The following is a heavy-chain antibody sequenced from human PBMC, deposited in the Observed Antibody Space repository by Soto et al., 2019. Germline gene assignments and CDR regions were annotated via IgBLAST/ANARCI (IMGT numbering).Heavy chain of an antibody. D-gene: IGHD4-17*01. Sequence: SETLSLTCTVSGGSISISSYYWGWIRHPPGKGLEWIGSIYYSGSTYYNPSLKSRVTISVDTSKNQFSLKLSSVTAADTAVYYCARHQAYDGDYVEWFDPWGQGTLVTVSS. CDR1: GGSISISSYY. CDR2: IYYSGST. J-gene: IGHJ5*02. V-gene: IGHV4-39*01. CDR3: ARHQAYDGDYVEWFDP.